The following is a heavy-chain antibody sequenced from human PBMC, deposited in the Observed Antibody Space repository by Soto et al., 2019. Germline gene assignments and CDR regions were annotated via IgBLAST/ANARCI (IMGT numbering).Heavy chain of an antibody. CDR1: GYTFTSYG. V-gene: IGHV1-18*01. CDR3: ATYCGGDCYPTVVFDY. D-gene: IGHD2-21*02. CDR2: ISAYNGNT. J-gene: IGHJ4*02. Sequence: QVQLVQSGAEVKKPGASVKVSCKASGYTFTSYGISWVRQAPGQGLEWMGWISAYNGNTNYAQKLQGRVTMTTDTSTRTAYMELRSLRSDDTAVYYCATYCGGDCYPTVVFDYWGQGTLVTVSS.